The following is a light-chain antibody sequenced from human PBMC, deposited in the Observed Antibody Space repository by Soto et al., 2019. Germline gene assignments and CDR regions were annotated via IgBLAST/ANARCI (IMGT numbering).Light chain of an antibody. CDR3: QQHGQWPIT. CDR2: GIS. V-gene: IGKV3D-15*01. Sequence: EIVMTQSPATLSVSPGERATLSCRASQSVVSNLAWYQKKPGQAPRLLIYGISKRATDIPDRFSGSGSGTEFTLTISSLQPEDFATYYCQQHGQWPITFGQGTRLEIK. CDR1: QSVVSN. J-gene: IGKJ5*01.